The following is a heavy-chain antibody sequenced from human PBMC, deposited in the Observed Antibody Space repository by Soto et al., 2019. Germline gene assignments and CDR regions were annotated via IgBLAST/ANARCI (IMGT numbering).Heavy chain of an antibody. D-gene: IGHD3-10*01. CDR2: IYPGDSDT. V-gene: IGHV5-51*01. CDR1: GYSFTSYW. CDR3: ARRGFRSEYFDY. Sequence: ESLKISCQGSGYSFTSYWIGWVRQMPGKGLEWMGIIYPGDSDTRYSPSFQGQVTISADKSISTASLQWNSLKASDTAIYYCARRGFRSEYFDYWGQGTLVTVSS. J-gene: IGHJ4*02.